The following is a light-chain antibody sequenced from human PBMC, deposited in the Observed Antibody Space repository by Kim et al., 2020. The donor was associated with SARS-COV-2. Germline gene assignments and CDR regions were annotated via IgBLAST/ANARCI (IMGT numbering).Light chain of an antibody. V-gene: IGKV1-39*01. CDR1: QSIRSY. CDR2: AAS. CDR3: QQSDGTPLT. J-gene: IGKJ4*02. Sequence: DIQMTQSPSSLSASVGDRVTITCRASQSIRSYLYWYQQKPGKAPKPLIYAASSLQSGVPSRFSGSGSGTDFTLTISSRQPEDFTADYWQQSDGTPLTCGGGTKVDIK.